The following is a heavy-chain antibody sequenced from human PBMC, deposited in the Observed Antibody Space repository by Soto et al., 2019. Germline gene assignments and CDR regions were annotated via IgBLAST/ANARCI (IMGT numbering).Heavy chain of an antibody. D-gene: IGHD1-20*01. CDR2: ISYDGSNK. CDR1: GFTFSSYA. V-gene: IGHV3-30-3*01. Sequence: GGSLRLSCAASGFTFSSYAMHWVRQAPGKGLEWVAVISYDGSNKYYADSVKGRFTISRDTSKNTLYLQMNSLRAEDTAVYYCARYNALATLRRCLCFDPWGQGTLVTVSS. CDR3: ARYNALATLRRCLCFDP. J-gene: IGHJ5*02.